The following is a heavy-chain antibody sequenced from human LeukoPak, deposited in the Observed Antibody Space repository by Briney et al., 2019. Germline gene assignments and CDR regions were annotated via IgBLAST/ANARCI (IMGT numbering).Heavy chain of an antibody. CDR1: GGSISSYY. CDR2: IYYSGST. Sequence: SETLSLTCTVSGGSISSYYWSWIRQPPGRGLEWIGYIYYSGSTNYNPSLKSRVTISVDTSKNQFSLKLSSVTAADTAVYYCASSHDYDSSGSIDYWGQGTLVTVSS. D-gene: IGHD3-22*01. CDR3: ASSHDYDSSGSIDY. V-gene: IGHV4-59*01. J-gene: IGHJ4*02.